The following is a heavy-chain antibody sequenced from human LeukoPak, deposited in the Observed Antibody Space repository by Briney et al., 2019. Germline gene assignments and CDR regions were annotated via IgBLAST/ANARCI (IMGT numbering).Heavy chain of an antibody. CDR1: RFTFSSFS. Sequence: AGSLRLSCAASRFTFSSFSMNWDRQAPGKGLEWVSYISSSSTIYSPNPVRGRFTISRDNAKNSLYLQMNSLRAEDTAVYYCARSHRSSGYYGDAFDIWGQGTMVTVSS. CDR2: ISSSSTI. V-gene: IGHV3-48*01. J-gene: IGHJ3*02. D-gene: IGHD3-22*01. CDR3: ARSHRSSGYYGDAFDI.